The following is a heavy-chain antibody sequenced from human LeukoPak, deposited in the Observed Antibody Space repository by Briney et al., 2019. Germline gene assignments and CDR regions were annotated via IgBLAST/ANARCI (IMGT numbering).Heavy chain of an antibody. CDR2: ISAYNGNT. CDR3: AKNGGSGSTRGYYYYMDV. J-gene: IGHJ6*03. Sequence: ASVKVSCKASGYTFTSYGISWVRQAPGQGLEWMGWISAYNGNTNYAQKLQGRVTMTTDTSTSTAYMELRSLRSDDTAVYYCAKNGGSGSTRGYYYYMDVWGKGTTVTVSS. V-gene: IGHV1-18*01. D-gene: IGHD3-3*01. CDR1: GYTFTSYG.